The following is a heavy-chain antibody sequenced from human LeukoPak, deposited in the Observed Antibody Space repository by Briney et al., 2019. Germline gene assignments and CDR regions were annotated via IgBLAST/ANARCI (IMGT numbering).Heavy chain of an antibody. Sequence: GASVKVSCKASGYTFTSYGISWVRQAPGQGLEWMGWISAYNGNTNYAQKLQGRVTMTTDTSTSTAYMELRSLRSDDTAVYYCARVYGSGSVPCYFDYWGQGTLVTVSS. J-gene: IGHJ4*02. V-gene: IGHV1-18*01. CDR3: ARVYGSGSVPCYFDY. CDR1: GYTFTSYG. CDR2: ISAYNGNT. D-gene: IGHD3-10*01.